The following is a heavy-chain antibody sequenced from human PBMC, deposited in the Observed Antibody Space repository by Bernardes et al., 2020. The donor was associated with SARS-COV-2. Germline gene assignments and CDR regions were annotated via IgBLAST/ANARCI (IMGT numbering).Heavy chain of an antibody. CDR2: MSHDGSIE. D-gene: IGHD3-9*01. CDR1: GFTFSSYT. J-gene: IGHJ4*01. Sequence: GGSLRLSCAASGFTFSSYTLNWVRQAPGKGLEWVALMSHDGSIEYYSDSVKARFAISRDDSKNTLYLQMNSLRDDDTALYYCARDRGYYDTLYYTDNWGHGTLVSVSS. CDR3: ARDRGYYDTLYYTDN. V-gene: IGHV3-30*03.